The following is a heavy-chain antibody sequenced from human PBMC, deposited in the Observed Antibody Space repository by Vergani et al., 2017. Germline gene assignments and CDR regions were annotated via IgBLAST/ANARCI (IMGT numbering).Heavy chain of an antibody. CDR1: GFMFSNYW. D-gene: IGHD3-9*01. V-gene: IGHV3-7*01. CDR2: IKQDGSEK. Sequence: DVHLAESGGGFFQPGGSLRLSCAASGFMFSNYWMNWVRQAPGKGLEWVANIKQDGSEKYYVDSVRGRFTISRDNAKNSLYLQMNSLRVEDTGVYYCARARCIETCYMSNWLDSWGQGTLVTVSS. J-gene: IGHJ5*01. CDR3: ARARCIETCYMSNWLDS.